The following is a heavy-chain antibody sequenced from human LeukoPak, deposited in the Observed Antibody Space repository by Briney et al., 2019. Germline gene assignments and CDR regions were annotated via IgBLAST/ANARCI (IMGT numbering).Heavy chain of an antibody. D-gene: IGHD6-19*01. CDR3: ARSRWLDAFDY. J-gene: IGHJ4*02. Sequence: GGSLRLSCAASGFTFSSYWMHWVRQVPGKGLAWVSRINSDGSTTNYADSVKGRFTISRDNAKNTLYLQMNSLRADDTAVYYCARSRWLDAFDYWGQGTLVTVSS. CDR2: INSDGSTT. V-gene: IGHV3-74*01. CDR1: GFTFSSYW.